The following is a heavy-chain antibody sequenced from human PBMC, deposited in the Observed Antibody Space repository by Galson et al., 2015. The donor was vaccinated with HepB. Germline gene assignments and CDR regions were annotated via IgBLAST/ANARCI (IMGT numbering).Heavy chain of an antibody. J-gene: IGHJ4*02. CDR1: GGTFSSYA. V-gene: IGHV1-69*13. D-gene: IGHD2-8*01. CDR3: ARDLMAQGFGYFDY. CDR2: IIPIFGTA. Sequence: SVKVSCKASGGTFSSYAISWVRQAPGQGLEWMGGIIPIFGTANYAQKFQGRVTITADESTSTVYMELSSLRSEDTAGYYCARDLMAQGFGYFDYWGQGTLVTVSS.